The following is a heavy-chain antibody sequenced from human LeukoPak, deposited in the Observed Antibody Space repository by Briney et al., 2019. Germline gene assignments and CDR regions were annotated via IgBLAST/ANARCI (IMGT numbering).Heavy chain of an antibody. V-gene: IGHV4-39*01. CDR2: VHYSGST. Sequence: SETLSLTCSVSGGSISSSSYFWGWIRQPPGKGLEWIASVHYSGSTYYNPSLKSRLAISVDTSKNQFSLELSSVTAADTALYFCARQLYVSGSYYAPMDVWGKGTTVTISS. J-gene: IGHJ6*03. CDR1: GGSISSSSYF. CDR3: ARQLYVSGSYYAPMDV. D-gene: IGHD3-10*01.